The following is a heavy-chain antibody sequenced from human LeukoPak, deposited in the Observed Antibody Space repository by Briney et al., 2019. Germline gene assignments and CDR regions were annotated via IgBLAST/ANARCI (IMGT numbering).Heavy chain of an antibody. Sequence: GGSLRLSCAASGFTVSSNYMSWVRQAPGKGLEWVSVIYSGGSTYYADSVKGRFTISRDNSKNTLYLQMNSLRAEDTAVYYCARDPPMVREVLGNWFDPWGQGTLVTASS. CDR2: IYSGGST. CDR1: GFTVSSNY. D-gene: IGHD3-10*01. J-gene: IGHJ5*02. V-gene: IGHV3-66*01. CDR3: ARDPPMVREVLGNWFDP.